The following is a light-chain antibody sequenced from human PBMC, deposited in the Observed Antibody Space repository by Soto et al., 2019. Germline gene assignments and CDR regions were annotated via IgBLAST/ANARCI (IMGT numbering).Light chain of an antibody. CDR2: AAS. V-gene: IGKV1-6*01. CDR3: LQDYSYPLT. J-gene: IGKJ4*01. CDR1: QGIGND. Sequence: AIQMTQSPSSLSASVGDSVTITCRASQGIGNDLGWYQQRPGKVPKLLIYAASSLESGVPSRFSGSGSGTDFTLTISSLLPEDFATYYCLQDYSYPLTFGGGTKVEIK.